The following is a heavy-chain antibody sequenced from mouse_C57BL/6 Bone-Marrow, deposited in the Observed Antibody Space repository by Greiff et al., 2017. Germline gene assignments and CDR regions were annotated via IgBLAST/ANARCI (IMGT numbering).Heavy chain of an antibody. Sequence: VKLMESGPELVKPGASVKISCKASGYAFSSSWMNWVKQRPGKGLDWIGRIYPGDGDVNYNGKFKGKATLTADKSSSTAYMQLSSLTSEDSAVYFCARNDYVRDYFDYWGQGTTLTVSS. V-gene: IGHV1-82*01. CDR3: ARNDYVRDYFDY. CDR2: IYPGDGDV. D-gene: IGHD2-4*01. CDR1: GYAFSSSW. J-gene: IGHJ2*01.